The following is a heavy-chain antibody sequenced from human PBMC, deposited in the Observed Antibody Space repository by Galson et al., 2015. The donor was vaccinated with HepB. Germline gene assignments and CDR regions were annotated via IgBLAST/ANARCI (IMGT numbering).Heavy chain of an antibody. J-gene: IGHJ6*02. V-gene: IGHV1-3*01. CDR2: INAGNGNT. CDR1: GYTFTRYA. Sequence: SVKVSCKASGYTFTRYAMHWVRQAPGQKLEWMGWINAGNGNTKYSQKFQGRVTITRDTSPSTAYMELSSLRSEDTAVYYCARGAQYYYGSGSYYYPQDYYYGMDVWGQGTTVTVSS. CDR3: ARGAQYYYGSGSYYYPQDYYYGMDV. D-gene: IGHD3-10*01.